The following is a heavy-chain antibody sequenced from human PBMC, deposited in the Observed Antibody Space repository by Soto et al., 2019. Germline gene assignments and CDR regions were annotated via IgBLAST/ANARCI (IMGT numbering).Heavy chain of an antibody. D-gene: IGHD6-13*01. Sequence: ASVKVSCKASGYTFTSYDINWVRQATGQGLEWMGWMNSNSGNTGYAQKFQGRVTMTRNTSISTAYMELSSLRSEDTAVYYCARAPILYSSSWYWFDPWGQGTLVTVSS. CDR3: ARAPILYSSSWYWFDP. V-gene: IGHV1-8*01. J-gene: IGHJ5*02. CDR1: GYTFTSYD. CDR2: MNSNSGNT.